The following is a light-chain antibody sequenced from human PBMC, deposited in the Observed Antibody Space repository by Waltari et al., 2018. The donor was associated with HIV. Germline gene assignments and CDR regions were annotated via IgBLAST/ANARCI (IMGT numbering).Light chain of an antibody. CDR2: LSS. Sequence: IVLTQSPVSLPVIPGEPASISCRSSQKLLHSNGNNYLEWYVLKPGRSPQRLIYLSSNRASGVPDRLSGSGSGTDFTLRISRVAAEDVGVYYCMQSLQSPWTFGQGTKV. J-gene: IGKJ1*01. CDR1: QKLLHSNGNNY. V-gene: IGKV2-28*01. CDR3: MQSLQSPWT.